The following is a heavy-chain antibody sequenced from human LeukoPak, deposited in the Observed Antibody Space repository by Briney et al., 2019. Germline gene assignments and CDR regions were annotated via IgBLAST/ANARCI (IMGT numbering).Heavy chain of an antibody. CDR3: AREMNDYYYYMDV. D-gene: IGHD1-1*01. J-gene: IGHJ6*03. CDR1: GFTFSSYW. V-gene: IGHV3-74*01. CDR2: INTDGSST. Sequence: GGSLRLSCAASGFTFSSYWMHWVRQAPGKGLVWVSRINTDGSSTSYADSVKGRFTISRDNAKNTLYLQMNSLRAEDTAVYYCAREMNDYYYYMDVWGKGTTVTVSS.